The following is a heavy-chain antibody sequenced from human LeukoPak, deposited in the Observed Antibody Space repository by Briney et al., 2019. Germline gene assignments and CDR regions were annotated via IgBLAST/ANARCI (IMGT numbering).Heavy chain of an antibody. V-gene: IGHV4-59*08. CDR3: ARQEGDCSGGSCYSGWFDP. CDR2: TYYSGST. J-gene: IGHJ5*02. Sequence: SETLSLTCTVSGGSISSYFWSWIRQPPGKGLECIGYTYYSGSTNYNPSLKSRVTISVDTSKNQFSLKLSSVTAADTAVYYCARQEGDCSGGSCYSGWFDPWGQGTLVTVSS. CDR1: GGSISSYF. D-gene: IGHD2-15*01.